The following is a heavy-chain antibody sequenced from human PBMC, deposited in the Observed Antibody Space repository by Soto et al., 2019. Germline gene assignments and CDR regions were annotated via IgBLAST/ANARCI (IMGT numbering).Heavy chain of an antibody. CDR2: INAGNGNT. Sequence: ASVKVSCKASGYTFTSYAMHWVRQAPGQRLEWMGWINAGNGNTKYSQKFQGRVTITRDTSASTAYMELSSLRSEDTAVYYCARDIRWFGELLGWFDPWGQGTLLTVSS. CDR1: GYTFTSYA. V-gene: IGHV1-3*01. CDR3: ARDIRWFGELLGWFDP. D-gene: IGHD3-10*01. J-gene: IGHJ5*02.